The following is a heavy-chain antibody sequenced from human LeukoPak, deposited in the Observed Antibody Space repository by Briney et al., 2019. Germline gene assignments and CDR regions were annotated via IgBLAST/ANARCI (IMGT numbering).Heavy chain of an antibody. J-gene: IGHJ4*02. CDR2: IYYSGST. D-gene: IGHD3-10*01. CDR1: GGSISTGVHY. V-gene: IGHV4-31*03. Sequence: SETLSLTCTVSGGSISTGVHYWSWIRQHAGEGLEYIGYIYYSGSTYYNPSLKSRITISVDTSKNQFSLRLSSVTAADTAVYYCARDENSGSFDYWGQGTLVTVSS. CDR3: ARDENSGSFDY.